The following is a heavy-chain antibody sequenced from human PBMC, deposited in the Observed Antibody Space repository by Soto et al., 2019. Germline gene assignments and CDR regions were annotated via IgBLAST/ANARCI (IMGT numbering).Heavy chain of an antibody. Sequence: QEQLVESGGGVVQPGRSLRLSCAASGFAFSNYAMNWVRQAPGKGLEWVAVISYDGNNKSYADSVKGRFTISRDNSNNTLYLQMNSLRAEDTAVYYCAGDTVGYYDSSGYSPGAFDIWGQGTMVTVSS. CDR1: GFAFSNYA. D-gene: IGHD3-22*01. J-gene: IGHJ3*02. V-gene: IGHV3-30-3*01. CDR3: AGDTVGYYDSSGYSPGAFDI. CDR2: ISYDGNNK.